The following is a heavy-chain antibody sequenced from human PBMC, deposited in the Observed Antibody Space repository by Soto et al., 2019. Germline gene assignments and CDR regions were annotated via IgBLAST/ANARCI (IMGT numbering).Heavy chain of an antibody. Sequence: GGSLRLSCAASGFTFSSCAMSWVSQAPGKGLEWVSAISYSGGSTYYADSVKGRFTISRDKSKNTLYLQMNSLRAEDTAVYYCARDSAPSDIVATTTNPMDVRGKGTTVTVSS. V-gene: IGHV3-23*01. J-gene: IGHJ6*04. D-gene: IGHD5-12*01. CDR2: ISYSGGST. CDR3: ARDSAPSDIVATTTNPMDV. CDR1: GFTFSSCA.